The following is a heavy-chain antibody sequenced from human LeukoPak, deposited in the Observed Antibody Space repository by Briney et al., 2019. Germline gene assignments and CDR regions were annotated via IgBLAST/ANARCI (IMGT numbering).Heavy chain of an antibody. Sequence: GGSLRLSCAASGFTFSSYGMHWVRQAPGKGLEWVAFIRYDGSSKYYADSVKGRFTISRDNSKNTLYLQMNSLRAEDTAVYYCAKGAWMVRGVIISYFDYWGQGTLVTVSS. D-gene: IGHD3-10*01. CDR3: AKGAWMVRGVIISYFDY. J-gene: IGHJ4*02. CDR2: IRYDGSSK. V-gene: IGHV3-30*02. CDR1: GFTFSSYG.